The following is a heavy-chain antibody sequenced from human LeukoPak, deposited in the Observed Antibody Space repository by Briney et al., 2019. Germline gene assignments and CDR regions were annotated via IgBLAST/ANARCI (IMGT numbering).Heavy chain of an antibody. J-gene: IGHJ3*02. CDR1: GYIFIDYY. D-gene: IGHD6-19*01. CDR3: ARGGTGYSSGWLRAFDI. Sequence: ASVKVSCKASGYIFIDYYIHWVRQAPGQGLEWMGWINPHSGGTNYAQKFQGRVTMTRDTSISTVSMELSSLRSADTAVYYCARGGTGYSSGWLRAFDIWGQGTMVTVSS. V-gene: IGHV1-2*02. CDR2: INPHSGGT.